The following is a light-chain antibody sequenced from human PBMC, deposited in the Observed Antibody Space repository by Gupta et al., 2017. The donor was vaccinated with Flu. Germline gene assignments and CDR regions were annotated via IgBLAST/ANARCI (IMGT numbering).Light chain of an antibody. CDR1: SSDVGSYNH. V-gene: IGLV2-14*04. J-gene: IGLJ3*02. Sequence: STISCAGTSSDVGSYNHVSWDQQHPVKAHKLMIYDVTNRPAGVSNRFSASKSGNTASLTISGLQAEDEADYYCSSYSSSREGVFGGGTKLTVL. CDR2: DVT. CDR3: SSYSSSREGV.